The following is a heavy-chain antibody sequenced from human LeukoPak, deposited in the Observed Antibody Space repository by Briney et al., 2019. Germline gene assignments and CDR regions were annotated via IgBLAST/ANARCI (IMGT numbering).Heavy chain of an antibody. CDR3: ARRFQVAGKIFDY. CDR1: GGSISSGGYY. Sequence: SETLSLTCTVSGGSISSGGYYWSWIRQPPGKGLEWIGEINHSGSTNYNPSLKSRVTISVDTSKNQFSLKLSSVTAADTAVYYCARRFQVAGKIFDYWGQGTLVTVSS. V-gene: IGHV4-39*07. J-gene: IGHJ4*02. CDR2: INHSGST. D-gene: IGHD6-19*01.